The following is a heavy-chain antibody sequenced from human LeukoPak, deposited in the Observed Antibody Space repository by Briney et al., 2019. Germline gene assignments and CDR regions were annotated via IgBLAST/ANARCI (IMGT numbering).Heavy chain of an antibody. CDR3: ARHHSWGVGGTTTLGY. J-gene: IGHJ4*02. D-gene: IGHD1-26*01. CDR2: IYYSGST. CDR1: GGSISSSSYY. Sequence: SETLSLTCTVSGGSISSSSYYWGWIRQPPGKGLEWIGSIYYSGSTYYNPSLKSRVTISVDTSKNQFSLKLSSVTAADTAVYYCARHHSWGVGGTTTLGYWGQGTLVTVSS. V-gene: IGHV4-39*01.